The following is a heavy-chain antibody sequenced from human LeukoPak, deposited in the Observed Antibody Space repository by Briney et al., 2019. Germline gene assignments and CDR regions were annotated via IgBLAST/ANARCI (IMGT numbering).Heavy chain of an antibody. D-gene: IGHD1-14*01. CDR3: ATRRRGFDP. J-gene: IGHJ5*02. CDR1: GFTFSSYS. V-gene: IGHV3-21*01. Sequence: PGGSLRLSCAASGFTFSSYSMNWVRQAPGKGLEWVSSISSSSSYIYYADSVKGRFTISRDNAKNSLYLQINSLRAEDTAVYYCATRRRGFDPWGQGTLVTVSS. CDR2: ISSSSSYI.